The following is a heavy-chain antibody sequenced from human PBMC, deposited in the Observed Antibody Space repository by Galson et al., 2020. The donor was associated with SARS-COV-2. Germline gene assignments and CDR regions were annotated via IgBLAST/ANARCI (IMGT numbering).Heavy chain of an antibody. CDR1: GGSFSGYY. CDR2: INSSGST. V-gene: IGHV4-34*01. J-gene: IGHJ6*03. D-gene: IGHD2-2*01. Sequence: SETLSLTCAVYGGSFSGYYWSWIRQPPGKGLEWIGEINSSGSTNYNPSLKSRVTISVDTSKNQFSLKLSSVTAADTAVYYCARDLVVPGYYYYYMDVWGKGTTVTVSS. CDR3: ARDLVVPGYYYYYMDV.